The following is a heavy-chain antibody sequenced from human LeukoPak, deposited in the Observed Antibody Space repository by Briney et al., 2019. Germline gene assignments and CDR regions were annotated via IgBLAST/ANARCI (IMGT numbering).Heavy chain of an antibody. V-gene: IGHV3-64*01. D-gene: IGHD6-13*01. CDR3: ARGWLDV. Sequence: GGSLRLSCAASGFPFSSYAMYWVGQAPGKGLEYVSAVSSNGGSTDYANSVKGRFTISRDNSKNTLYLQMGSLRAEDMAVYYCARGWLDVWGKGTTVTVSS. CDR1: GFPFSSYA. J-gene: IGHJ6*04. CDR2: VSSNGGST.